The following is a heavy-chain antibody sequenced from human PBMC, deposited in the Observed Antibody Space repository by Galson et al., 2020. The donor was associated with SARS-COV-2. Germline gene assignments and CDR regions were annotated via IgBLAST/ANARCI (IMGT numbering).Heavy chain of an antibody. V-gene: IGHV4-59*13. CDR2: IYSSGSS. CDR1: GGSISGYY. J-gene: IGHJ4*02. CDR3: ARVVGATKGFDY. D-gene: IGHD1-26*01. Sequence: ETLSLTCTVSGGSISGYYWSWIRQPPGKGLEWIAYIYSSGSSNYSPSLKSRVTISIDTSKNQFSLRLTSVTAADTAVYYCARVVGATKGFDYWGRGTLVTVSS.